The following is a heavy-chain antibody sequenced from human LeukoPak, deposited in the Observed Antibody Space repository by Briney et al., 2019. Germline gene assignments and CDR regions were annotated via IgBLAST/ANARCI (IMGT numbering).Heavy chain of an antibody. CDR1: GGSISSSSYY. CDR2: IYYSGST. CDR3: ARATRDYYGSGTVDY. J-gene: IGHJ4*02. D-gene: IGHD3-10*01. V-gene: IGHV4-39*07. Sequence: PSETLSLTCTVSGGSISSSSYYWGWIRQPPGKGLEWIGSIYYSGSTYYNPSLKSRVTISVDTSKNQFSLKLSSVTAADTAVYYCARATRDYYGSGTVDYWGQGTLVTVSS.